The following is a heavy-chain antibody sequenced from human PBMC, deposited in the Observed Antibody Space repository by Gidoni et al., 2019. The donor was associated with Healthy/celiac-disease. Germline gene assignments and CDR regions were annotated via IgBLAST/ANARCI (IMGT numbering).Heavy chain of an antibody. J-gene: IGHJ4*02. CDR1: GFTFSSYA. V-gene: IGHV3-23*01. Sequence: EVQLLASGGGLVQPGGSLRLSCAASGFTFSSYAMSWVGQAPGKGLEWVSAISGSGGSTYYADSVKGRFTISRDNSKNTLYLQMNSLRAEDTAVYYCAKDHAYYDISYYFDYWGQGTLVTVSS. CDR3: AKDHAYYDISYYFDY. D-gene: IGHD3-9*01. CDR2: ISGSGGST.